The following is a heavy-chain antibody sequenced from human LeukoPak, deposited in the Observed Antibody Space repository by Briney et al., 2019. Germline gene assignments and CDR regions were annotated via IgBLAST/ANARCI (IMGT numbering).Heavy chain of an antibody. V-gene: IGHV3-48*01. Sequence: GGSLRLSCAASGFTFSSYSMNWVRQAPGKGLEWVSYISSSSTIYYADSVKGRFTISRDNAKNSLYLQMNSLRAEDTAVYYCARVSYDSSGYIYDYWGQGTLVTVSS. J-gene: IGHJ4*02. CDR2: ISSSSTI. D-gene: IGHD3-22*01. CDR3: ARVSYDSSGYIYDY. CDR1: GFTFSSYS.